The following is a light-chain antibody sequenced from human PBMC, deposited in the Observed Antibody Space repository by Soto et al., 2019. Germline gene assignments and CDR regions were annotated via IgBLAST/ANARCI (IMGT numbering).Light chain of an antibody. Sequence: EIGLTQSPATLSLSPGERATLSFMASQSVSSSYLAWYQQKPGQAPRLLIYGASSRATGIPDRFSGSGSGTDFTLTISRLEPEDFAVYYCQQYGSSPITFGQGTRLEIK. CDR2: GAS. V-gene: IGKV3-20*01. J-gene: IGKJ5*01. CDR1: QSVSSSY. CDR3: QQYGSSPIT.